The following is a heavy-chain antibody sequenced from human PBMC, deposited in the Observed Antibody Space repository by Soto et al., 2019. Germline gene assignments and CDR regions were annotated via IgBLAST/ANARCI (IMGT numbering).Heavy chain of an antibody. Sequence: QVQLQQWGAGLLKPSETLSLTCAVYGGSFSSYYWSWIRQPPGKGLEWIGEINHSGSTNYNPSLKSRVTISVDTSKNQFSLKLSSVTAADTAVYYCARGSMVNHYYGSGNWFDPWGQGTLVTVSS. CDR2: INHSGST. CDR1: GGSFSSYY. J-gene: IGHJ5*02. CDR3: ARGSMVNHYYGSGNWFDP. D-gene: IGHD3-10*01. V-gene: IGHV4-34*01.